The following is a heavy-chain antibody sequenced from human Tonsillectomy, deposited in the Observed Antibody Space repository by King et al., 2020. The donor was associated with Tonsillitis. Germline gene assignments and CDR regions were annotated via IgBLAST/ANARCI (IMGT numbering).Heavy chain of an antibody. CDR2: ISYDGSYK. V-gene: IGHV3-30*04. J-gene: IGHJ4*02. D-gene: IGHD6-25*01. Sequence: VQLVESGGGVVQPGTSLRLSCAVSGVTFSTYAMHWVRQAPGKGLEWVAVISYDGSYKNYADSVKGRFTISRDNSKNTLYLQMNSLRAEDTALYYCARCFTSCGPSSFDNWGQGTLVTVSS. CDR3: ARCFTSCGPSSFDN. CDR1: GVTFSTYA.